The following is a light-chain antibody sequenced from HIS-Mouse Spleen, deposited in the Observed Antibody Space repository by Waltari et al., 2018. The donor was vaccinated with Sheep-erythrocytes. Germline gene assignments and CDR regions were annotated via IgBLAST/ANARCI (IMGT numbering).Light chain of an antibody. J-gene: IGLJ3*02. V-gene: IGLV2-8*01. CDR3: SSYAGSNNWV. Sequence: QSALTQPPSASGSPGQSVPISCTGTSRYVGGYNYVSWYQQHPGKAPKLMIYEVSKRPSGVPDRFSGSKSGNTASLTVSGLQAEDEADYYCSSYAGSNNWVFGGGTKLTVL. CDR1: SRYVGGYNY. CDR2: EVS.